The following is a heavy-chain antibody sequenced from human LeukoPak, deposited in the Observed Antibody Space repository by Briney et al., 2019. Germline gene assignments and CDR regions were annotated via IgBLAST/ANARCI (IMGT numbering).Heavy chain of an antibody. J-gene: IGHJ4*02. Sequence: SETLSLTCTVSGGSISSGGYYWSWIRQLPGKGLEWVGYIDYSGSTYYNPSLKSRVTISVDTSKNQFSLKLSSVTAADTAVYYCARQATKITMIVVGFDYWGQGTLVTVSS. V-gene: IGHV4-39*01. D-gene: IGHD3-22*01. CDR2: IDYSGST. CDR3: ARQATKITMIVVGFDY. CDR1: GGSISSGGYY.